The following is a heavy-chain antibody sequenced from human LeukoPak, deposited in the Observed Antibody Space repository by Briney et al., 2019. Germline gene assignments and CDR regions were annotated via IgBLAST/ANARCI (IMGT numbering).Heavy chain of an antibody. Sequence: PSETLSLTCTVSGGSISSSSYYWGWIRQPPGKGLEWIGSIYYSGSTYYNPSLKSRVTISVDTSKNQFSLKLSSVTAADTAVYYCASNTIFGDLYYFDYWGQGTLVTVSS. D-gene: IGHD3-3*01. CDR3: ASNTIFGDLYYFDY. J-gene: IGHJ4*02. V-gene: IGHV4-39*01. CDR2: IYYSGST. CDR1: GGSISSSSYY.